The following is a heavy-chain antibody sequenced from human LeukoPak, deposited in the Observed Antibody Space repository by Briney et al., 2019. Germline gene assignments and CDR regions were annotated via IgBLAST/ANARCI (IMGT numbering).Heavy chain of an antibody. CDR3: AKQYYFASGSYRYFDY. J-gene: IGHJ4*02. D-gene: IGHD3-10*01. V-gene: IGHV3-23*01. CDR1: GFTFTSFA. CDR2: IIGSGGNT. Sequence: PGGSLRLSCAASGFTFTSFAMSWVRQAPGKGLEWVSSIIGSGGNTFYADSVKGRFTISGDNSKNTLYLQMNSLRAEDTAVYYCAKQYYFASGSYRYFDYWGQGTLVTVSS.